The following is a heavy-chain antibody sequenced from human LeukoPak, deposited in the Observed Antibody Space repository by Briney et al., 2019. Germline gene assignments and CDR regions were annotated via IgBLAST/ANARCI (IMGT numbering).Heavy chain of an antibody. CDR3: ARTHSSGWSYYYMDV. Sequence: SETLSLTCTISGDSIDDSYWSWIRQPPGKGLEWIGEINHSGSTNYNPSLKSRVTISVDTSKNQFSLKLSSVTAADTAVYYCARTHSSGWSYYYMDVWGKGTTVTISS. J-gene: IGHJ6*03. CDR1: GDSIDDSY. V-gene: IGHV4-34*01. CDR2: INHSGST. D-gene: IGHD6-19*01.